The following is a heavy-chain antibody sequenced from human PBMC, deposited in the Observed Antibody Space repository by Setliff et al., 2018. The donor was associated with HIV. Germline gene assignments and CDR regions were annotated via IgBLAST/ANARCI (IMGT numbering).Heavy chain of an antibody. D-gene: IGHD3-3*01. J-gene: IGHJ6*03. V-gene: IGHV4-34*01. Sequence: SETLSLTCAVYGGSFSDYYWTWIRQAPGKGLEWIGCIQNTGTTNYNPSLKSRVTISVDTSKNQFSLNLTSVTAADTAVYYCARLGANKSKLFGEYNFWSGRYFYYMDVWGKGTTVTVSS. CDR1: GGSFSDYY. CDR2: IQNTGTT. CDR3: ARLGANKSKLFGEYNFWSGRYFYYMDV.